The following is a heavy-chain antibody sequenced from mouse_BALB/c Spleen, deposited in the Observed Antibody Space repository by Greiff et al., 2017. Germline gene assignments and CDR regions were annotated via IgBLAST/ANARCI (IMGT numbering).Heavy chain of an antibody. CDR1: CYSFTSYW. CDR3: AREGGTPYYFDY. V-gene: IGHV1S126*01. D-gene: IGHD2-14*01. CDR2: IDPSDSET. J-gene: IGHJ2*01. Sequence: VHLVESGPQLVRPGASVKISCKASCYSFTSYWMHWVKQRPGQGLEWIGMIDPSDSETRLNQKFKDKATLTVDKSSSTAYMQLSSPTSEDSAVYYCAREGGTPYYFDYWGQGTTLTVSS.